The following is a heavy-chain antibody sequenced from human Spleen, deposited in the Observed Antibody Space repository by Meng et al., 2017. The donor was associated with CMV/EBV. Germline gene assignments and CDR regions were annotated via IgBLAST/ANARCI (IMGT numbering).Heavy chain of an antibody. J-gene: IGHJ4*02. D-gene: IGHD1-26*01. CDR1: GGSISSYY. CDR3: ARDFGGSYSPAPHFDY. Sequence: SETLSLTCTVSGGSISSYYWSWIRQPPGKGLEWIGYIYYSGSTNYNPSLKSRVTISVDTSKNQFSLKVSSVTAADTAVYYCARDFGGSYSPAPHFDYWGQGTLVTVSS. CDR2: IYYSGST. V-gene: IGHV4-59*01.